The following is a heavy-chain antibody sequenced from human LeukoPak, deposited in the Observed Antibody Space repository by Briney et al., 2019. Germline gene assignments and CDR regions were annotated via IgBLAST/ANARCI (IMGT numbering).Heavy chain of an antibody. CDR1: GYSISSGYY. D-gene: IGHD6-19*01. V-gene: IGHV4-38-2*02. CDR2: IYHSGST. CDR3: AREGNSSGWYFYYYYYMDV. Sequence: SETLSLTCTVSGYSISSGYYWGWIRQPPGKGLEWIGSIYHSGSTYYNPSLKSRVTISVDTSKNQFSLKLSSVTAADTAVYYCAREGNSSGWYFYYYYYMDVWGKGTTVTVSS. J-gene: IGHJ6*03.